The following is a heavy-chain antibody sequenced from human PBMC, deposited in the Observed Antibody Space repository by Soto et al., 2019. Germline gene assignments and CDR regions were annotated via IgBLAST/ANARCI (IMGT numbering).Heavy chain of an antibody. V-gene: IGHV3-11*01. Sequence: GGSLRLSCAASGFTFSDYYMSWIRQAPGKGLEWVSYISSSGSTIYYADSVKGRFTISRDNAKNSLYLQMNSLRAEDTAVYYCARDLREEYDLWIRYYYYYMDVWGKGTTVTVSS. J-gene: IGHJ6*03. CDR3: ARDLREEYDLWIRYYYYYMDV. D-gene: IGHD3-3*01. CDR2: ISSSGSTI. CDR1: GFTFSDYY.